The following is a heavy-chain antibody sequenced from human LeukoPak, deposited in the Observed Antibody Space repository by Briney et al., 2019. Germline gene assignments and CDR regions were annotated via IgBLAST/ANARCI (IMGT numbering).Heavy chain of an antibody. V-gene: IGHV1-69*05. CDR2: IIPIFGTA. CDR1: GGTFSSYA. J-gene: IGHJ3*02. CDR3: ARGHSGSPSFDI. Sequence: SVKVSCKASGGTFSSYATSWVRQAPGQGLEWMGRIIPIFGTANYAQKFQGRVTITTDESTSTAYMELSSLRSEDTAVYYCARGHSGSPSFDIWGQGTMVTVSS. D-gene: IGHD1-26*01.